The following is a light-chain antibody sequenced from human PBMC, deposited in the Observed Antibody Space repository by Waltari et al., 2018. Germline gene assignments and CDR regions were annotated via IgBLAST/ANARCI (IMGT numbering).Light chain of an antibody. V-gene: IGLV3-19*01. CDR2: CKN. J-gene: IGLJ2*01. CDR1: SRRSYY. CDR3: NSRDTSGNHVV. Sequence: SSELTQDPAVSVALGQTVRITCQGDSRRSYYTSWYQQKPGQAPVIVIYCKNNRPPGIPDRFSGSTSGNTASLTISGAHAEDEADYYCNSRDTSGNHVVFGGGTKLTVL.